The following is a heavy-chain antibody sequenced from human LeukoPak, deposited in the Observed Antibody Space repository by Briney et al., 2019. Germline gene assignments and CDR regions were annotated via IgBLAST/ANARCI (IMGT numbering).Heavy chain of an antibody. J-gene: IGHJ4*02. V-gene: IGHV3-23*01. CDR3: AKRGVVIRVILVGFHKEAYYFDS. Sequence: QPGGSLRLSCAASGFIFNNYGLVWVRQAPGKGLEWVSAISNDGGGTTYADFVKGRFSVSRENSKNTLFLQMNSLRAEDTAVYFCAKRGVVIRVILVGFHKEAYYFDSWGQGALVTVSS. CDR1: GFIFNNYG. D-gene: IGHD3-22*01. CDR2: ISNDGGGT.